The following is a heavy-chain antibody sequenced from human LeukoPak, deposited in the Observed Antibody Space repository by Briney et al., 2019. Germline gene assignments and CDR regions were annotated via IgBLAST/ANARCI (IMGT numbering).Heavy chain of an antibody. CDR3: ARVGYYDSSGYYYFDY. D-gene: IGHD3-22*01. Sequence: AGGSLRLSCAASGFTFSSYSMNWVRQAPGKGLEWVSSISSSSSYIYYADSVKGRFTISRDNAKNSLYLQMNRLRAEDTAVYYCARVGYYDSSGYYYFDYWGQGTLVTVSS. V-gene: IGHV3-21*01. CDR2: ISSSSSYI. CDR1: GFTFSSYS. J-gene: IGHJ4*02.